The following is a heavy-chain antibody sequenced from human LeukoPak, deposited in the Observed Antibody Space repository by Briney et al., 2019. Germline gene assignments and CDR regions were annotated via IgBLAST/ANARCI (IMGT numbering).Heavy chain of an antibody. D-gene: IGHD6-13*01. V-gene: IGHV1-2*02. CDR1: GYSFTGQY. CDR3: ARVRIGQQLDKYYYYAMDV. J-gene: IGHJ6*02. CDR2: TNPNSGGT. Sequence: ASVKVSCKASGYSFTGQYMHWVRQAPGQGLEWMGWTNPNSGGTNYAQKSQGRVTMTTDTSISTAYMEVSRLRSDDTAVYYCARVRIGQQLDKYYYYAMDVWGQGTTVTVSS.